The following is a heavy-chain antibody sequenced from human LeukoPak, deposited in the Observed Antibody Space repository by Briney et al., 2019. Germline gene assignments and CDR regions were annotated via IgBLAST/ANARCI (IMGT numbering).Heavy chain of an antibody. CDR1: GFTFSSHW. CDR3: ARVPLGDILTGYFDY. CDR2: IKQDGSEK. D-gene: IGHD3-9*01. Sequence: GGSLRLSCAASGFTFSSHWMSWVRQAPGKGLEWVANIKQDGSEKYYVDSVKGRFTISRDNSKNTLYLQMNSLRAEDTAVYYCARVPLGDILTGYFDYWGQGTLVTVSS. V-gene: IGHV3-7*01. J-gene: IGHJ4*02.